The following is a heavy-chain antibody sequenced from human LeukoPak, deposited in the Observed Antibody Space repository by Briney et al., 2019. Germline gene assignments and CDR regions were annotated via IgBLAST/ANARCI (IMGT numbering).Heavy chain of an antibody. CDR1: GGSISSFY. J-gene: IGHJ4*02. Sequence: PSETLSLTCTVSGGSISSFYWSWIRQPPGKGLEWIGYIYYSGSTNYNPSLKSRVTISVDTSKNQFSLKLSSVTAADTAVYYCARGREATLWFGELLDYWGQGTLVTVSS. D-gene: IGHD3-10*01. CDR3: ARGREATLWFGELLDY. V-gene: IGHV4-59*12. CDR2: IYYSGST.